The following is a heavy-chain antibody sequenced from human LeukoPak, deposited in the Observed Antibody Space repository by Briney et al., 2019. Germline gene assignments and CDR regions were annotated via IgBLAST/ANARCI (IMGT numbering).Heavy chain of an antibody. V-gene: IGHV3-49*04. D-gene: IGHD6-19*01. CDR3: TRDKDPGYTSGWLAY. CDR2: IRSKAYGGTT. CDR1: GFTFGDYA. Sequence: GGSLRLSCTASGFTFGDYAMSWVRQAPGKGLEWVGFIRSKAYGGTTEYAASVKGRFTISRDDSKSIAYLQMNSLKTEETAVYYCTRDKDPGYTSGWLAYWGQGTLVTVSS. J-gene: IGHJ4*02.